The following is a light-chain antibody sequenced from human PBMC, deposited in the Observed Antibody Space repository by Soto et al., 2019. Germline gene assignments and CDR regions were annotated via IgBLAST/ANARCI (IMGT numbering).Light chain of an antibody. CDR3: CSYAGSRYV. CDR2: EVS. CDR1: SSDVGSYNL. V-gene: IGLV2-23*02. J-gene: IGLJ1*01. Sequence: QSALTQPASVSGSPGQSITISCTGTSSDVGSYNLVSWYQQHPGKAPKLMIYEVSKRPSGVSNRFSGSKSGNTASLTISGLHAEDEADYYCCSYAGSRYVFGTGTKVTVL.